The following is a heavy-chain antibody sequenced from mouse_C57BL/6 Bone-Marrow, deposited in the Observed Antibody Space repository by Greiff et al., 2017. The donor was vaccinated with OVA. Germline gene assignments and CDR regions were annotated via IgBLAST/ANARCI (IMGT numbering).Heavy chain of an antibody. D-gene: IGHD1-1*01. J-gene: IGHJ4*01. CDR3: ARPTTEVATGAMDY. CDR2: ISSGGSYT. Sequence: EVKLMESGGDLVKPGGSLKLSCAASGFTFSSYGMSWVRQTPDKRLEWVATISSGGSYTYYPDSVKGRFTISRDNAKNTLYLQMSSLKSEDTAMYYCARPTTEVATGAMDYWGQGTSVTVSS. V-gene: IGHV5-6*01. CDR1: GFTFSSYG.